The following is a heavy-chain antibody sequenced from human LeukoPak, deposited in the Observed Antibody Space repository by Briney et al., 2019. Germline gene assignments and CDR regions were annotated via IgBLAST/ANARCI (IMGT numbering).Heavy chain of an antibody. CDR1: GYTVTNYG. CDR2: IGAYNGNT. CDR3: ARDRRSSSSNSILFDY. J-gene: IGHJ4*02. Sequence: ASVKVSCKASGYTVTNYGVSWVRQAPGQGLEWMGWIGAYNGNTNYAQKLQGRATMTTDTSTSTAYMELRSLRSDDTAVYYCARDRRSSSSNSILFDYWGQGTVVTVSS. V-gene: IGHV1-18*01. D-gene: IGHD6-6*01.